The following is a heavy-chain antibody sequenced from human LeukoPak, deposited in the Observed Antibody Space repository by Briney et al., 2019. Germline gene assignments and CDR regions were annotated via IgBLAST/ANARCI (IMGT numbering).Heavy chain of an antibody. J-gene: IGHJ4*02. CDR1: GFTFSSYT. CDR2: ISYDGSNK. Sequence: GGSLRLSCAASGFTFSSYTIHWVRQAPGKGLEWVAVISYDGSNKYYADSVKGRFTISRDNSKNTLYLQMNSLRAEDTAVYYCARDNTYDTLSGALFDYWGQGTLVTVSS. CDR3: ARDNTYDTLSGALFDY. D-gene: IGHD3-9*01. V-gene: IGHV3-30*04.